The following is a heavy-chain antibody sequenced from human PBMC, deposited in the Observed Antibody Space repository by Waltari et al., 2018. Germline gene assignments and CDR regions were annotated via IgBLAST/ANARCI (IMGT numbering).Heavy chain of an antibody. J-gene: IGHJ5*02. Sequence: EVQLVESGGGLVKPGGSLRLSCAASGFTFSSYSMTWVRQAPGKGLEWVSSISSSSSYIYYADSVKGRFTISRDNAKNSLYLQMNSLRAEDTAVYYCARDREEFTTVTDNWFDPWGQGTLVTVSS. CDR2: ISSSSSYI. D-gene: IGHD4-17*01. CDR1: GFTFSSYS. CDR3: ARDREEFTTVTDNWFDP. V-gene: IGHV3-21*01.